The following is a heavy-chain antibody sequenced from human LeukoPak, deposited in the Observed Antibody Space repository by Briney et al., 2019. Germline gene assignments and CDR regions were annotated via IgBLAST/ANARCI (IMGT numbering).Heavy chain of an antibody. Sequence: ASVKVSCKASGYSFNSYYIHWVRQAPGQGLEWMGTINPSGHRTIYAQNFQGRVTMTTGTSTRIVDMELSGLKSEDTAVYYCARDLGDYGGNSGFFDFWGQGILVTVSS. J-gene: IGHJ4*02. D-gene: IGHD4-23*01. CDR3: ARDLGDYGGNSGFFDF. CDR2: INPSGHRT. CDR1: GYSFNSYY. V-gene: IGHV1-46*02.